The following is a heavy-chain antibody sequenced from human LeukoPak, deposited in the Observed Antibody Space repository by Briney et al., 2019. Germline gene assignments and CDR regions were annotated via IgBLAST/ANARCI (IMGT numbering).Heavy chain of an antibody. J-gene: IGHJ5*02. CDR2: INHIGST. D-gene: IGHD3-10*01. CDR3: ARPLEVYYYGSGSMFDP. Sequence: SETLSLTCAVYGGSFSGYYWSWIRQPPGKGLEWIGEINHIGSTNYNPSLTRRVTIPVDTSKNQSSLTLSSVTAADTAVYYCARPLEVYYYGSGSMFDPWGEGTLVSVSS. V-gene: IGHV4-34*01. CDR1: GGSFSGYY.